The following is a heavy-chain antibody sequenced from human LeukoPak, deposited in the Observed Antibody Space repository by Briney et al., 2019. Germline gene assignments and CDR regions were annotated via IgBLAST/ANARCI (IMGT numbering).Heavy chain of an antibody. J-gene: IGHJ6*03. CDR2: ISWNSGSI. D-gene: IGHD6-6*01. CDR3: AKEAARRGYYYYYMDV. Sequence: PGGSLRLSCAASGFTFDDYAMHWVRQAPGKGLEWVSGISWNSGSIGYADSVKGRLTISRDNAKDSLYLQMNSLRAEDMALYYCAKEAARRGYYYYYMDVWGKGTTVTVSS. V-gene: IGHV3-9*03. CDR1: GFTFDDYA.